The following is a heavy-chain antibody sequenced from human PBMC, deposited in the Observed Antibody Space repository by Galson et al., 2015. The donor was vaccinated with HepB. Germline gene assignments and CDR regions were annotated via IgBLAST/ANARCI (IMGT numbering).Heavy chain of an antibody. J-gene: IGHJ4*02. D-gene: IGHD1-1*01. V-gene: IGHV1-69*04. CDR3: AREGTGGPFDY. CDR2: IIPILGIA. CDR1: GGTFSSYT. Sequence: SVKVSCRASGGTFSSYTISWVRQAPGQGLEWMGRIIPILGIANYAQKFQGRVTITADKSTSTAYMELSSLRSEDTAVYYCAREGTGGPFDYWGQGTLVTVSS.